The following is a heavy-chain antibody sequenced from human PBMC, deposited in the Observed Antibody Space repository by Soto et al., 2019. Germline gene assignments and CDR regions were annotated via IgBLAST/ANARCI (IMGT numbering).Heavy chain of an antibody. J-gene: IGHJ4*02. CDR3: ARESEDLTSNFDY. CDR2: ISSTTNYI. V-gene: IGHV3-21*06. CDR1: GFNFTRFS. Sequence: EVQLVESGGGLVKPGGSLRLSCAASGFNFTRFSMNWVRQAPGKGLEWVSSISSTTNYIYYGDSMKSRFTISRDNAKNSLYLEMNSLRAEDTAVYYCARESEDLTSNFDYWGQGTLVTVSS.